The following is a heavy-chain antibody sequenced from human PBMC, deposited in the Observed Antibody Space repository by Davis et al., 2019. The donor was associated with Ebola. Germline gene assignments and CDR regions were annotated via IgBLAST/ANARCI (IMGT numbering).Heavy chain of an antibody. J-gene: IGHJ6*02. Sequence: GESLKISCAASGFTVSSNYMSWVRQAPGKGLEWVSVIYSGGSTYYADSVKGRFTISRHNSKNTLYLQMNSLSAEDTAVYYCAAGGGATDYYYYGMDVWGQGTTVTVSS. CDR3: AAGGGATDYYYYGMDV. D-gene: IGHD3-16*01. CDR2: IYSGGST. CDR1: GFTVSSNY. V-gene: IGHV3-53*04.